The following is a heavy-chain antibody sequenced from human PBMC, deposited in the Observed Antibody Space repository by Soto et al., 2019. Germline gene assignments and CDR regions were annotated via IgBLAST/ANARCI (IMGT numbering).Heavy chain of an antibody. CDR2: INHSGST. CDR3: ASYSSGWFSGYFKN. V-gene: IGHV4-34*01. J-gene: IGHJ1*01. CDR1: GGSFSGYY. Sequence: SETLSLTCAVYGGSFSGYYWSWIRQPPGKGLEWIGEINHSGSTNYNPSLKSRVTISVDTSKNQFSLKLSSVTAADTAVYYCASYSSGWFSGYFKNWGQGTMVTVYS. D-gene: IGHD6-19*01.